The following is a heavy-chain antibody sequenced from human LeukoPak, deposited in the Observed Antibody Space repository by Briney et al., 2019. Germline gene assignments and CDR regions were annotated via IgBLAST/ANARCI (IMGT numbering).Heavy chain of an antibody. CDR3: ARGLRDEERHYGYYYMDV. J-gene: IGHJ6*03. CDR1: GDSVSGYY. Sequence: PSETLSLTCTVSGDSVSGYYGSWIRQPPGKGLEWIGYFYTSANTNYNPSLKSRVTMSVDTSKNQFSLKLTSVTAADTAVYYCARGLRDEERHYGYYYMDVWGKGTTVTVSS. D-gene: IGHD3-22*01. CDR2: FYTSANT. V-gene: IGHV4-4*09.